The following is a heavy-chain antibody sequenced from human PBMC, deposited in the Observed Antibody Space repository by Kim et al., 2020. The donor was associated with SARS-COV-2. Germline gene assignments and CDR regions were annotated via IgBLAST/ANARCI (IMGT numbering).Heavy chain of an antibody. J-gene: IGHJ4*02. V-gene: IGHV3-23*01. CDR3: AKDYYGSGSYLEDDY. D-gene: IGHD3-10*01. Sequence: DSVKGRCTISRDNSKNTLYLQMNSLRAEDTAVYYGAKDYYGSGSYLEDDYWGQGTLVTVSS.